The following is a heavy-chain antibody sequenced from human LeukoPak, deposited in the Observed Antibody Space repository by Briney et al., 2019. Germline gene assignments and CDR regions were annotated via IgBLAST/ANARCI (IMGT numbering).Heavy chain of an antibody. CDR3: ARGGGLDV. J-gene: IGHJ6*01. CDR2: INHNGNVN. V-gene: IGHV3-7*03. D-gene: IGHD3-16*01. CDR1: GFTFSSYW. Sequence: GGSLRLSCAVSGFTFSSYWMNWARQAPGKGLEWVASINHNGNVNYYVDSVKGRFTISRDNAKNSLYMQMSTLRAEDTAVYFCARGGGLDVWGQGATVTVSS.